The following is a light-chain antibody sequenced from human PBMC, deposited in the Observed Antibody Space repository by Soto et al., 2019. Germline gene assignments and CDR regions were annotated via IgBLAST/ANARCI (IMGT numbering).Light chain of an antibody. V-gene: IGKV3-11*01. CDR3: QQLSNWPSIT. CDR2: DAS. Sequence: EIVLTQSPATLSLSPGERATLSCRASQSVSSYLAWYQQKPGQAPRLLIYDASNRATGIPARFSGSGSGTDFTLTIRSLEPEYFAVYYCQQLSNWPSITFRQGTRLAIK. CDR1: QSVSSY. J-gene: IGKJ5*01.